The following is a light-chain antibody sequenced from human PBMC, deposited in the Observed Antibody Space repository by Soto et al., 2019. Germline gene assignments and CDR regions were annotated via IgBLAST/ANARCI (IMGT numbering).Light chain of an antibody. CDR2: AVS. J-gene: IGLJ2*01. CDR1: DIGGYKY. CDR3: TSYTSSNTVV. Sequence: QSALTQPASVSGSPGQSITISCTGDIGGYKYVSWYQQHPGKAPKLMIYAVSNRPSGVSNRFSGSKSGNTASLTISGLQAEDEADYYCTSYTSSNTVVFGGGTKVTVL. V-gene: IGLV2-14*01.